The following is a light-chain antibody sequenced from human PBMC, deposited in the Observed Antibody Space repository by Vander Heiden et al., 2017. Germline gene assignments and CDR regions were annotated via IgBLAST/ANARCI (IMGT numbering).Light chain of an antibody. CDR1: QGISSY. Sequence: IRMTQSPSSLSASTGDRVTITCRASQGISSYLAWYQQKPGKDPKLLIYAASTLQSGVPSRFSGSGSGTEFTLTISCLQSEDFATYYCQQYDSYPLTFGAGTKLEIK. CDR3: QQYDSYPLT. CDR2: AAS. J-gene: IGKJ4*01. V-gene: IGKV1-8*01.